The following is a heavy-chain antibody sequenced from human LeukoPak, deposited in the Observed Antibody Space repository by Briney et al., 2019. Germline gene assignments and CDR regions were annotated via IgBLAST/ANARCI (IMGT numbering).Heavy chain of an antibody. CDR1: GGTFSSYA. Sequence: ASVKVSCKASGGTFSSYAISWVRQAPGQGLEWMGGIIPIYGTANYAQKFQGRVTITADESTSTAYMELSSLRSEDTAVYYCATDHGDHDAFDIWGQGTMVTVSS. V-gene: IGHV1-69*13. CDR2: IIPIYGTA. CDR3: ATDHGDHDAFDI. J-gene: IGHJ3*02. D-gene: IGHD4-17*01.